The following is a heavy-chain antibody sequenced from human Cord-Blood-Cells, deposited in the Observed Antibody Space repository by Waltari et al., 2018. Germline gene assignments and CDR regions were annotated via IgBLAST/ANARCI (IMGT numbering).Heavy chain of an antibody. D-gene: IGHD6-6*01. CDR2: IYYSGST. V-gene: IGHV4-30-4*08. Sequence: QVQLQESGPGLVKPSQTLSLTCTVSGGPISSGAYSWRWIPQPPGQGLEWIGYIYYSGSTYYNPSLKSRVTISVDTSKNQFSLKLSSVTAADTAVYYCARGPDFEYSSSYYYYGMDVWGQGTTVTVSS. CDR1: GGPISSGAYS. J-gene: IGHJ6*02. CDR3: ARGPDFEYSSSYYYYGMDV.